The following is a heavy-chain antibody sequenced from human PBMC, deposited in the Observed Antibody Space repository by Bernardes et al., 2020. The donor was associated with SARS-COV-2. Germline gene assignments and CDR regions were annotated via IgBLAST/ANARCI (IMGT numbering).Heavy chain of an antibody. CDR2: IWYDGSKD. J-gene: IGHJ5*01. CDR1: GFTLSSDA. V-gene: IGHV3-33*01. CDR3: ARAYSFDTWFFDS. Sequence: GGSLRLSCAASGFTLSSDAMHWVRQAPGKGLEWVAAIWYDGSKDYYADSVKGRFTISRDTSKNTLYLQMNSLRAEDTAVYYCARAYSFDTWFFDSWGQGTLVTVSS. D-gene: IGHD4-4*01.